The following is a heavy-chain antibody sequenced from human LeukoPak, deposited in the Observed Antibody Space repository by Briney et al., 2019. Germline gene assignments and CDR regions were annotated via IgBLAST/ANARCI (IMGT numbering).Heavy chain of an antibody. CDR2: IYPGDSDT. D-gene: IGHD3-16*01. CDR3: ARLGGTYHSLGY. CDR1: GNRFTSYW. J-gene: IGHJ4*02. Sequence: PGESLKISCKGSGNRFTSYWIAWVRQMPGKGLEWMWIIYPGDSDTRYSPAFQGQVTISADKSISTSYLQWSSLKASDTAMYYCARLGGTYHSLGYWGKGTLVTVSS. V-gene: IGHV5-51*01.